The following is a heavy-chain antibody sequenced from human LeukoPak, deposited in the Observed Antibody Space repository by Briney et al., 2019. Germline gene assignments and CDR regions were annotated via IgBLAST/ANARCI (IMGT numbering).Heavy chain of an antibody. CDR1: GFTFSSYS. Sequence: GGSLRLSCAASGFTFSSYSMSWVRQGPGKGLEWVSSISSSSTYKYYADSVKGRFTISRDNSRSTLYLQMNSVRAEDTAVYFCARGGVDHYGSGTYYLMYYFDHWGQGALVTVSS. V-gene: IGHV3-21*04. D-gene: IGHD3-10*01. CDR3: ARGGVDHYGSGTYYLMYYFDH. CDR2: ISSSSTYK. J-gene: IGHJ4*02.